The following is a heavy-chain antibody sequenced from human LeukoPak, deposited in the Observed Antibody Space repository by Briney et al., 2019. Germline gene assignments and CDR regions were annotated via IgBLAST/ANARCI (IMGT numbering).Heavy chain of an antibody. J-gene: IGHJ6*03. CDR3: ARGVQLLSRYYYYMDV. CDR1: GFNFSDNY. CDR2: ISSSSRYI. D-gene: IGHD2-2*01. Sequence: MTGGSLRLSCAASGFNFSDNYMNWVRQAPGKGLEWVSSISSSSRYIYYADSVKGRFTISRDNAKNSLYLQMNSLRAEDTAVYYCARGVQLLSRYYYYMDVWGKGTTVTISS. V-gene: IGHV3-21*01.